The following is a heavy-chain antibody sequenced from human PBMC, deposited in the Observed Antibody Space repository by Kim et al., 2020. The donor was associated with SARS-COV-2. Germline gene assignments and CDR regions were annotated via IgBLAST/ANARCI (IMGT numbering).Heavy chain of an antibody. D-gene: IGHD3-10*01. CDR1: GFTFDDYA. J-gene: IGHJ6*02. CDR3: AKVHRSFGWFGEPRYGMDV. V-gene: IGHV3-9*01. Sequence: GGSLRLSCAASGFTFDDYAMHWVRQAPGKGLEWVSGISWNSGSIGYADSVKGRFTISRDNAKNSLYLQMNSLRAEDTALYYCAKVHRSFGWFGEPRYGMDVWGQGTTVTVSS. CDR2: ISWNSGSI.